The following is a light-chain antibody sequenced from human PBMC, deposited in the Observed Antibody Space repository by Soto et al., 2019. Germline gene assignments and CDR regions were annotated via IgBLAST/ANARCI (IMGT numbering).Light chain of an antibody. Sequence: EIVMTQSPATLSVSPGDRATLSCRAGQSVSSYLAWYQQKPGQAPRLLIYDASNRATGIPARFSGSGSGTDFTLTISSLEPEDFAVYYCQQRSNWPGFGQGTRLEIK. J-gene: IGKJ5*01. V-gene: IGKV3-11*01. CDR1: QSVSSY. CDR3: QQRSNWPG. CDR2: DAS.